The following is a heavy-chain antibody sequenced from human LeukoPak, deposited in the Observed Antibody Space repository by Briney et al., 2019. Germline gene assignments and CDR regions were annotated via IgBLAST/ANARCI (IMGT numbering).Heavy chain of an antibody. D-gene: IGHD5-18*01. J-gene: IGHJ6*02. CDR1: GGSFSGYY. CDR3: ARGSGGRGYSYGYYYYGVDV. V-gene: IGHV4-34*01. CDR2: INHSGST. Sequence: SETLSLTCAVYGGSFSGYYWSWIRQPPGKGLERIGEINHSGSTNYNPSLKSRVTISVDTSKNQFSLKLSSVTAADTAVYYCARGSGGRGYSYGYYYYGVDVWGQGTTVTVSS.